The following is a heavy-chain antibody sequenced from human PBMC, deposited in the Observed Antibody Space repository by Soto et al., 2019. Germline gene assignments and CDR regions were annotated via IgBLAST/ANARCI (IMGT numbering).Heavy chain of an antibody. Sequence: GGSLRLSCAASGFTFSSYGMHWVRQAPGKGLEWVAVIWYDGSNKYYADSVKGRFTISRDNSKNTLYLQMNSLRAEDTAVYYCARDGFNNDLSSGWANYFDYWGQGTLVTVSS. V-gene: IGHV3-33*01. CDR2: IWYDGSNK. CDR3: ARDGFNNDLSSGWANYFDY. CDR1: GFTFSSYG. D-gene: IGHD6-19*01. J-gene: IGHJ4*02.